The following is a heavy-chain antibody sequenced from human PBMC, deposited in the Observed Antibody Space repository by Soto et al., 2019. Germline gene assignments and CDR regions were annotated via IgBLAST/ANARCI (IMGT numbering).Heavy chain of an antibody. CDR2: ISFDGNNK. J-gene: IGHJ4*02. D-gene: IGHD2-2*02. Sequence: QVQLVESGGGVVQPGRSLRLSCAASGFTFSSYALHWVRQAPGRGLEWVALISFDGNNKYYANSVKGRFTISRDNSKYTLYLQMSGLRAEDTAVYYCGRCSSTSCHMGADYWGQGTLVTVSS. CDR1: GFTFSSYA. CDR3: GRCSSTSCHMGADY. V-gene: IGHV3-30-3*01.